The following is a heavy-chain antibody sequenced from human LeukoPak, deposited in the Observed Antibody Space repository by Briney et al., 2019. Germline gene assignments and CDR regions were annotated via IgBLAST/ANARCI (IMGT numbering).Heavy chain of an antibody. CDR2: ISYDETNT. D-gene: IGHD3-10*01. V-gene: IGHV3-30*18. J-gene: IGHJ4*02. CDR1: GFTFSAYG. CDR3: AKEGVQWFGEPHYFDF. Sequence: AGGSLRLSCAASGFTFSAYGMHWVRQAPGKGLEWVAVISYDETNTNYADSVKGRFTISRDSSKNTLYLQMNSLRAEDTAVYFCAKEGVQWFGEPHYFDFWGRGGLVTVSS.